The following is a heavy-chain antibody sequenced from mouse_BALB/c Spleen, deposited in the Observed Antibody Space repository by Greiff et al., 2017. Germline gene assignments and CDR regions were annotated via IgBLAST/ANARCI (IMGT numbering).Heavy chain of an antibody. V-gene: IGHV5-17*02. CDR2: ISSGSSTI. Sequence: EVKLMESGGGLVQPGGSRKLSCAASGFTFSSFGMHWVRQAPEKGLEWVAYISSGSSTIYYADTVKGRFTISRDNPKNTLFLQMTSLRSEDTAMYYCARKRELGPYFDYWGQGTTLTVSS. CDR1: GFTFSSFG. D-gene: IGHD4-1*01. CDR3: ARKRELGPYFDY. J-gene: IGHJ2*01.